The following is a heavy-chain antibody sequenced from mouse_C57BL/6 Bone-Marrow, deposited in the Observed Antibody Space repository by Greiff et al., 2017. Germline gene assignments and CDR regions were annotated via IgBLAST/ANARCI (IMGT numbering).Heavy chain of an antibody. J-gene: IGHJ2*01. CDR2: IRNKANNHAT. V-gene: IGHV6-6*01. Sequence: EVQLQQSGGGLVQPGGSMKLSCAASGFTFSDAWMDWVRQSPEKGLEWVAEIRNKANNHATYYAESVKGRFTISRDDSKSSVYLQMNSLRAEDTGIYYCTTVTTVVAHFDYWGQGTTLTVSS. D-gene: IGHD1-1*01. CDR1: GFTFSDAW. CDR3: TTVTTVVAHFDY.